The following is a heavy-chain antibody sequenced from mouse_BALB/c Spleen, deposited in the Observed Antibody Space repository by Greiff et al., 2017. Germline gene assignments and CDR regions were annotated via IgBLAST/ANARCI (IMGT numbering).Heavy chain of an antibody. CDR3: VRHDGNYVDWYFDV. V-gene: IGHV10-1*02. D-gene: IGHD2-3*01. J-gene: IGHJ1*01. CDR2: IRSKSNNYAT. Sequence: EVMLVESGGGLVQPKGSLTLSCAASGFTFNTYAMNWVRQAPGKGLEWVARIRSKSNNYATYYADSVKDRFTISRDDSQSMLYLQMNNLKTEDTAMYYCVRHDGNYVDWYFDVWGAGTTVTVSS. CDR1: GFTFNTYA.